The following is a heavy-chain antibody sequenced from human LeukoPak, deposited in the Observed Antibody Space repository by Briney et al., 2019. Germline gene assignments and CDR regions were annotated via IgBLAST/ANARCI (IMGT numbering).Heavy chain of an antibody. CDR2: ITISGRTA. J-gene: IGHJ4*02. V-gene: IGHV3-23*01. D-gene: IGHD6-6*01. Sequence: GGSLRLSCLASGFTFSNYAMSWVRQAPGKGLEWVSGITISGRTAYYADSVKGRFTISRDNFKNTLYLQMNSLRAEDTAVYYCARIPGYSSSSGYWGQGTLVTVSS. CDR3: ARIPGYSSSSGY. CDR1: GFTFSNYA.